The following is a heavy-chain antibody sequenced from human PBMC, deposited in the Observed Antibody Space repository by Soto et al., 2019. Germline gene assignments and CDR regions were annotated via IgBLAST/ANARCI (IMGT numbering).Heavy chain of an antibody. J-gene: IGHJ5*02. CDR3: ARERVVAATRWFEP. Sequence: ASLQVYWESSVYTFTSDYMHWVRPAPGQGLEWMGIINPSGGSTSYAQKLKGRVNMTTDTSTSTAYMELRSLRSDDTDVYYCARERVVAATRWFEPWGKGTLVTVSS. D-gene: IGHD2-15*01. CDR1: VYTFTSDY. V-gene: IGHV1-46*01. CDR2: INPSGGST.